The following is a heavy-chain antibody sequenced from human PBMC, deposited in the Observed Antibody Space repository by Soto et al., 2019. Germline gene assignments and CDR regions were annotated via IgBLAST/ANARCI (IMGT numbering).Heavy chain of an antibody. J-gene: IGHJ4*02. Sequence: SETLSLTCTVSGGSISSYYWSWIRQPPGKGLEWIGYIYYSGSTNYNPSLKSRVTISVDTSKNQFSLKLSSVTAADTAVYYCAIGSEYSSPTGDYWGQGTLVTVSS. D-gene: IGHD6-6*01. CDR3: AIGSEYSSPTGDY. CDR2: IYYSGST. CDR1: GGSISSYY. V-gene: IGHV4-59*08.